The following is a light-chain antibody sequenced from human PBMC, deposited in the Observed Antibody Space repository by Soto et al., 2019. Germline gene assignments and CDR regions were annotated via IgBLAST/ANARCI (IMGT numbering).Light chain of an antibody. Sequence: EIVLTQSPGTLSFSPGDIVTLSCRASQSVNSNYLAWYQQKPGQAPRLLIYGASSRATGIPDRFSGSGSGTDFTLTISRLEPEDFAVYYCQQYGSSRWTFGQGTKVDIK. CDR1: QSVNSNY. CDR2: GAS. CDR3: QQYGSSRWT. V-gene: IGKV3-20*01. J-gene: IGKJ1*01.